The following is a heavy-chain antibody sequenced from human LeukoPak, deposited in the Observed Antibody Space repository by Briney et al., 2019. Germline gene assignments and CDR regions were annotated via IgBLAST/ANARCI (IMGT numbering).Heavy chain of an antibody. CDR3: ARAKGWGADFDY. D-gene: IGHD1-26*01. V-gene: IGHV3-21*01. J-gene: IGHJ4*02. CDR2: MSSSSSYI. CDR1: GFTFSSDS. Sequence: GGSLRLSWAASGFTFSSDSMKWVRQAPGKGLEWVSSMSSSSSYIYYADSVKGRLTISRDNAKNSLYLQMNSLRAEDTAVYYCARAKGWGADFDYWGQGTLVTVSS.